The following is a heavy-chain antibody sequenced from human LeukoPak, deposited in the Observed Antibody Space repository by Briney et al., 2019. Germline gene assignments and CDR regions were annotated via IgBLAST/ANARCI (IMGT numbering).Heavy chain of an antibody. CDR3: AREGSSGWYGGLFDY. V-gene: IGHV3-23*01. CDR2: ISGSGGST. J-gene: IGHJ4*02. D-gene: IGHD6-19*01. Sequence: GGSLRLSCAASGFTFSSYAMSWVRQAPGKGLEWVSAISGSGGSTYYADSVKGRFTISRDNAKNSLYLQMNSLRAEDTAVYYCAREGSSGWYGGLFDYWGQGTLVTVSS. CDR1: GFTFSSYA.